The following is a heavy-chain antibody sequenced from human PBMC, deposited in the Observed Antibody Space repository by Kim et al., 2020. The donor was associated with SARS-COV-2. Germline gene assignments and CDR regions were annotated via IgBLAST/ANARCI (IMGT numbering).Heavy chain of an antibody. CDR3: ARDIGRRFDP. V-gene: IGHV4-31*03. J-gene: IGHJ5*02. CDR2: IYYTGST. CDR1: SGSISSGGYY. Sequence: SETLSLTCTVSSGSISSGGYYWSWIRQYPGKGLEWIGYIYYTGSTYYNASLKSRVTISLDTSKNQFFLKLSSVSAADTALYYCARDIGRRFDPWGQGTLVTVSS. D-gene: IGHD1-26*01.